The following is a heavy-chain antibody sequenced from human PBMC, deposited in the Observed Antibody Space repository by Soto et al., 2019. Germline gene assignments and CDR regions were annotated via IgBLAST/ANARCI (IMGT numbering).Heavy chain of an antibody. J-gene: IGHJ4*02. Sequence: AGGSLRLSCAASGFTFNNYAMSWVRQVPGKGLEWVSAISTSGGSTYQADSVKGRFTISRDSSKSTLYLQMNSLRAEDTAVYYCAKDRERSCSSGSCYTLIFGGQGTPVTVSS. CDR2: ISTSGGST. V-gene: IGHV3-23*01. D-gene: IGHD2-2*02. CDR3: AKDRERSCSSGSCYTLIF. CDR1: GFTFNNYA.